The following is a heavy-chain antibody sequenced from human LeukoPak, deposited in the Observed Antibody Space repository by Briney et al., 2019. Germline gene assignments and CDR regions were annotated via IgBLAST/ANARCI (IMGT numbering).Heavy chain of an antibody. D-gene: IGHD3-10*02. CDR2: ISSSGSTI. CDR1: GFTFSNYP. CDR3: AELGITMIGGV. V-gene: IGHV3-11*04. Sequence: GGSLRLSCAASGFTFSNYPMSWVRQAPGKGLEWVSYISSSGSTIYYADSVKGRFTISRDNAKNSLYLQMNSLRAEDTAVYYCAELGITMIGGVWGKGTTATISS. J-gene: IGHJ6*04.